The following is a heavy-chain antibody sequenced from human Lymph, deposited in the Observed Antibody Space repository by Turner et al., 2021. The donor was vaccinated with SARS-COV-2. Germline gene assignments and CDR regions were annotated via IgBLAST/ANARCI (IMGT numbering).Heavy chain of an antibody. D-gene: IGHD3-10*01. CDR3: ARHAFGSGSYYPDDY. V-gene: IGHV4-39*01. CDR2: IYYSGST. J-gene: IGHJ4*02. Sequence: QLQLQDSGPGLVNPSDTLSLTCTVSGGSSGSSGYYWGLIRQPPGKGLEWIGTIYYSGSTYYNPSLKSRVTISVDTSKNQFSLKLSSVTAADTAVYSCARHAFGSGSYYPDDYWGQGTLVTVSS. CDR1: GGSSGSSGYY.